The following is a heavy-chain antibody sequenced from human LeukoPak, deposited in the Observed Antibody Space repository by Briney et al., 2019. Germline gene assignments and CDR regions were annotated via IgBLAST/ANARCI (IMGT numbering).Heavy chain of an antibody. CDR2: INPSGGST. J-gene: IGHJ6*02. CDR1: GYTFTSYY. Sequence: ASVKVSCKASGYTFTSYYMHWVRQAPGQGLEWMGIINPSGGSTSYAQKFQGRVAMTRDTSTSTVYMELSSLRSEDTAVYYCARELHDILAGYYPPSYYYYYYGMDVWGQGTTVTVSS. CDR3: ARELHDILAGYYPPSYYYYYYGMDV. D-gene: IGHD3-9*01. V-gene: IGHV1-46*01.